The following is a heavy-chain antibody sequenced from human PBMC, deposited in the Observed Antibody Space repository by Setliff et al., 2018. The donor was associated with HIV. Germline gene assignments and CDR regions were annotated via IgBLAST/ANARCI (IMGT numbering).Heavy chain of an antibody. CDR2: IYTSGST. J-gene: IGHJ6*03. CDR1: GGSISSYY. Sequence: SETLSLTCTVSGGSISSYYWSWIRQPAGKGLEWIGRIYTSGSTNYNPSLKSRVTMSLDTSKTQFSLKLSSVTAADTAVYYCAREGTYCTNGVCYSMSPYYYYYYMDVWGKGTTVTVSS. D-gene: IGHD2-8*01. V-gene: IGHV4-4*07. CDR3: AREGTYCTNGVCYSMSPYYYYYYMDV.